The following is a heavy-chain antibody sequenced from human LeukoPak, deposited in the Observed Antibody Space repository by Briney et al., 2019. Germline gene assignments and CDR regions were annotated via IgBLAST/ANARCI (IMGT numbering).Heavy chain of an antibody. CDR2: INHSGST. CDR3: ARFGGYYDSSGYHDFEYFQH. J-gene: IGHJ1*01. D-gene: IGHD3-22*01. Sequence: EPSETLSLTCAVYGGSFSGYYWSWIRQPPGKGLEWIGEINHSGSTNYNPSLKSRVTISVDTSKNQFSLKLSSVTAADTAVYYCARFGGYYDSSGYHDFEYFQHWGQGTLVTVSS. V-gene: IGHV4-34*01. CDR1: GGSFSGYY.